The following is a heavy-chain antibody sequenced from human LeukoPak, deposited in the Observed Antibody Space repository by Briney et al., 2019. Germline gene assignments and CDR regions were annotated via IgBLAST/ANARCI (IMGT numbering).Heavy chain of an antibody. CDR1: GGSISRYY. CDR3: ARDWYFDY. Sequence: SETLSLTCIVSGGSISRYYWSWIRQPAGKGLEWIGRIYSSGSTNYNPSLMRRVTMSVDTSMEQFSLKLTSVTAADTAVYYCARDWYFDYWGQGTLVTVSS. CDR2: IYSSGST. V-gene: IGHV4-4*07. J-gene: IGHJ4*02.